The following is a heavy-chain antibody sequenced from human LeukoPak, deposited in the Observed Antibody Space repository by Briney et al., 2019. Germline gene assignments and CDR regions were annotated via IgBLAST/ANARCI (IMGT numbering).Heavy chain of an antibody. V-gene: IGHV3-66*01. CDR3: ARAHIVGFDYYYYLDV. Sequence: GGTLRLSSAASGFTVSSNYMSWLRQAPGKELEWVSVIYSGGSTYYADSVKGRFTISRDNAKNSLFLQMNSLRADDTAVYYCARAHIVGFDYYYYLDVWGRGTTVTVSS. CDR1: GFTVSSNY. J-gene: IGHJ6*03. D-gene: IGHD2-21*01. CDR2: IYSGGST.